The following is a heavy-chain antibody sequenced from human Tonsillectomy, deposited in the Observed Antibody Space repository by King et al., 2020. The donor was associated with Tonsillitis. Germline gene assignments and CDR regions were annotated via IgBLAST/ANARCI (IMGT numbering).Heavy chain of an antibody. CDR1: GGTFNTYA. D-gene: IGHD3-16*01. J-gene: IGHJ4*02. CDR3: ARGLEATIRGYYFDY. Sequence: QLVQSGAEVKKPGSSVKVSCKASGGTFNTYAISWVRQAPGQGLEWMGGIIPIFGTANYAQKFQGRVTISTDESTSTAYMELSSLRSEHTAVYYCARGLEATIRGYYFDYWGQGTPVTVSS. CDR2: IIPIFGTA. V-gene: IGHV1-69*05.